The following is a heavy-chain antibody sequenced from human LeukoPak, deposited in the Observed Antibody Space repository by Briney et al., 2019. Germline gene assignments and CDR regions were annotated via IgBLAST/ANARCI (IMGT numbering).Heavy chain of an antibody. CDR3: ARTSRQLWPIALFDY. Sequence: GGSLRLSCAASGFTFSSFWMSWVRQAPGKGLEWVANINQDGGEKYYVDSVKGRFTISRDNAKNSLYLQMNSLRAEDTAVYYCARTSRQLWPIALFDYWGQGTLVTVSS. J-gene: IGHJ4*02. V-gene: IGHV3-7*01. CDR1: GFTFSSFW. CDR2: INQDGGEK. D-gene: IGHD5-18*01.